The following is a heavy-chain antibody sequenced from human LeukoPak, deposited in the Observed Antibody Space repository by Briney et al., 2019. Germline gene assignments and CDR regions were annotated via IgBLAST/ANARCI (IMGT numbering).Heavy chain of an antibody. CDR1: GFTFTNFW. V-gene: IGHV3-7*01. J-gene: IGHJ4*02. D-gene: IGHD4-11*01. Sequence: GESLRLSCAASGFTFTNFWMNWIRRAPGRGLEWVANIRPDGSEQFYVDSVKGRFTISRDNAKNSVYLQMNSLRADDTAVYYCAGRDSARNPWAYWGQGTLVTVST. CDR2: IRPDGSEQ. CDR3: AGRDSARNPWAY.